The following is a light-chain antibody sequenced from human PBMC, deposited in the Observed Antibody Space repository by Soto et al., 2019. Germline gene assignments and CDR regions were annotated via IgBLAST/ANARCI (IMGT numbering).Light chain of an antibody. CDR3: SSYTSSSTRV. J-gene: IGLJ1*01. CDR2: DVS. CDR1: SSDVGGYNY. V-gene: IGLV2-14*01. Sequence: QSALTQPASVSGSPGHSITISCTGTSSDVGGYNYVSWYQQHPGKAPKPMIYDVSNRPSGVSNRFSGSKSGNTASLSISGLQAEDEADYYCSSYTSSSTRVFGTGTKVTVL.